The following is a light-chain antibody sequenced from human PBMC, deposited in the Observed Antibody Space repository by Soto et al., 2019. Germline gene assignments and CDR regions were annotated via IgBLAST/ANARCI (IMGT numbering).Light chain of an antibody. CDR3: QQGGS. CDR2: DGF. CDR1: QSLNTY. J-gene: IGKJ4*01. V-gene: IGKV3-11*01. Sequence: EIVLTQSPATLSLSPGEGATLSCRASQSLNTYLAWYQQRPGQAPRLLIYDGFNRATGIPARFSGSGSGTGFHLTLRRLEPEDFAVYYCQQGGSFGGGTKVEI.